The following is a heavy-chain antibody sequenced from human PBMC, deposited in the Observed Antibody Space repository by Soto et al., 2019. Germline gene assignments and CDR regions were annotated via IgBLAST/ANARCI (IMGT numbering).Heavy chain of an antibody. CDR3: ARDGNFAFRGYSFAFDL. D-gene: IGHD5-18*01. CDR2: MNIDTGGT. Sequence: ASVKVSCKASGYRFTTYYIHWVRQAPGQGLEWMGRMNIDTGGTTYAQKFQGRVTMTRDTSISTAYMEVSSVKSDDTAMYYCARDGNFAFRGYSFAFDLWGQGALGTVSS. V-gene: IGHV1-2*06. J-gene: IGHJ4*02. CDR1: GYRFTTYY.